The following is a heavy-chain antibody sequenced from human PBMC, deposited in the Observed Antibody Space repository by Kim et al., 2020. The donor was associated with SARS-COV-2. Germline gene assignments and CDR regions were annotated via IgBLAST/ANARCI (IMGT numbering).Heavy chain of an antibody. V-gene: IGHV3-30*04. Sequence: GGSLRLSCAASGFTFSSYAMHWVCQAPGKGLEWVAVISYDGSNKYYADSVKGRFTISRDNSKNTLYLQMNSLRAEDKAVYYCATSDILTGYYKDDYYYG. D-gene: IGHD3-9*01. CDR2: ISYDGSNK. CDR3: ATSDILTGYYKDDYYYG. J-gene: IGHJ6*01. CDR1: GFTFSSYA.